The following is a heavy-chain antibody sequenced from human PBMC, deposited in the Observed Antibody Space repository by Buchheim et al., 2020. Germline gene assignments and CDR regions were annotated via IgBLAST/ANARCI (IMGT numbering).Heavy chain of an antibody. J-gene: IGHJ6*02. CDR2: IYYSGST. CDR1: GGSISSGDYY. Sequence: QVQLQESGPGLVKPSQTLSLTCTVSGGSISSGDYYWSWIRQPPGKGLEWIGYIYYSGSTYYNPSLKSRVTISVDTPKNQFSLKLSSVTAADTAVYYCARFLGSRDGSGSYYRYGMDVWGQGTT. D-gene: IGHD3-10*01. CDR3: ARFLGSRDGSGSYYRYGMDV. V-gene: IGHV4-30-4*01.